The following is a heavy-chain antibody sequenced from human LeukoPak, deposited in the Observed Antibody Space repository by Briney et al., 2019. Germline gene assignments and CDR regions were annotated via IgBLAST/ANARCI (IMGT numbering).Heavy chain of an antibody. D-gene: IGHD3-22*01. Sequence: GESLKISGKGSGYSFTTYRNGWVRQMPGKGLEWMGIIYPGDSDTRYSPSFQGQVTISADKSISTAYLQWSSLKASDTAMYYCARHIYYYDSSGYYYGDLGYFDYWGQGSLVTVSS. CDR2: IYPGDSDT. CDR1: GYSFTTYR. CDR3: ARHIYYYDSSGYYYGDLGYFDY. J-gene: IGHJ4*02. V-gene: IGHV5-51*01.